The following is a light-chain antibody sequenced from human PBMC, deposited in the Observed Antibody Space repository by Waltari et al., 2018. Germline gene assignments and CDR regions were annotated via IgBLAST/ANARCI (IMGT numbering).Light chain of an antibody. CDR2: TAS. J-gene: IGKJ2*01. V-gene: IGKV1-39*01. CDR3: QQSFSNPQT. Sequence: DIQMTQSPSSLSASVGASVPIPCRASQSINNYLNWYQQKPGKVPKVLLYTASSLQSGVPSRFSGSGSGTDFTLTITSLQPEDFATYYCQQSFSNPQTFGQGTKVEI. CDR1: QSINNY.